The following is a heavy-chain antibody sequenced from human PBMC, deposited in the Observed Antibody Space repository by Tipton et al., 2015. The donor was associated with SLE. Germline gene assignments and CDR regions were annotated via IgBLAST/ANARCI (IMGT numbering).Heavy chain of an antibody. D-gene: IGHD3-22*01. J-gene: IGHJ4*02. V-gene: IGHV4-30-4*07. CDR3: ARDEYRYDTTGYHLLGHFDF. Sequence: TLSLTCVVSGASISTEGFSWSWIRQPPGKGLEWVGTVYYTGNTFYNPSLKSRVTISVDTSKNQFSLNLSSVTAADTAVYYCARDEYRYDTTGYHLLGHFDFWGQGTLVTVSS. CDR2: VYYTGNT. CDR1: GASISTEGFS.